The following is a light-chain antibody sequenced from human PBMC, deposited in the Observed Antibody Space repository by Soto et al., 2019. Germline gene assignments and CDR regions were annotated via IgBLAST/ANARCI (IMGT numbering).Light chain of an antibody. V-gene: IGKV3-15*01. CDR2: AAS. CDR3: QQYNNWPFLT. Sequence: IVMTQSPATLSVSPGERATLSCRASQSVASDLAWYQQKPGQAPRLLIYAASTRATGIPARFSGSGSGTEFTVTISSLQSEDFAVYYCQQYNNWPFLTFGGGTKVDIK. J-gene: IGKJ4*01. CDR1: QSVASD.